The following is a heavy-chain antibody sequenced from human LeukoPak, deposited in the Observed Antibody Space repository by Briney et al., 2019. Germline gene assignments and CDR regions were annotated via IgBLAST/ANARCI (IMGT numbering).Heavy chain of an antibody. CDR3: ARDFYDSSGYYHGGY. CDR1: GFTFSSYL. J-gene: IGHJ4*02. D-gene: IGHD3-22*01. CDR2: IKPDGSEK. V-gene: IGHV3-7*01. Sequence: PGGSLRLSCAASGFTFSSYLMSWVRQAPGKGLEWVAYIKPDGSEKDYVDTVKGRFTISRYNDKNSLYLQMNSLRAEDTAVYYCARDFYDSSGYYHGGYWGQGTLVTVSA.